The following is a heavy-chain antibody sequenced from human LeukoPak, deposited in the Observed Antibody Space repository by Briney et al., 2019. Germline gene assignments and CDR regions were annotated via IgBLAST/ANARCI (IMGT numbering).Heavy chain of an antibody. CDR1: GGSISSYY. Sequence: SETLSLTCTVSGGSISSYYWSWIRQPPGKGLEWIGYIYTSGSTNYNPSLKSRVTISVDTSKNQFSLKLSSVTAADTAVYYCVRQLPGVAYYYMDVWGKGTTVTVSS. J-gene: IGHJ6*03. V-gene: IGHV4-4*09. CDR2: IYTSGST. D-gene: IGHD6-6*01. CDR3: VRQLPGVAYYYMDV.